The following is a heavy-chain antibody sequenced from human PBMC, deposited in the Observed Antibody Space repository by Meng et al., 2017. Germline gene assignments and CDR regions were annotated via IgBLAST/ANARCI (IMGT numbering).Heavy chain of an antibody. V-gene: IGHV4-34*01. J-gene: IGHJ3*02. CDR3: ARAGIQLWSYFDAFDI. CDR2: INHSGST. CDR1: GGSFSGYY. Sequence: SETLSLTCAVYGGSFSGYYWSWIRQPPGKGLEWIGEINHSGSTNYNPSLKSRVTISVDTSKNQFSLKLSSVTAADTAVYYCARAGIQLWSYFDAFDIWGQGTMVTVSS. D-gene: IGHD5-18*01.